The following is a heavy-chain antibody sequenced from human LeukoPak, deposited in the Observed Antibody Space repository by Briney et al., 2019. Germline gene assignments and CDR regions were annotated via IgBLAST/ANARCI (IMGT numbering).Heavy chain of an antibody. CDR2: ISAYNGNT. V-gene: IGHV1-18*01. D-gene: IGHD3-22*01. Sequence: ASVKVSCKASGYTFTSYGISWVRQAPGQGLEWMGWISAYNGNTNYAQKLQGRVTMTTDTSTSTAYMELRRLRSDDTAVYYCARDYYDSSGYRTPDYYYYMDVWGKGTTVTVSS. CDR1: GYTFTSYG. J-gene: IGHJ6*03. CDR3: ARDYYDSSGYRTPDYYYYMDV.